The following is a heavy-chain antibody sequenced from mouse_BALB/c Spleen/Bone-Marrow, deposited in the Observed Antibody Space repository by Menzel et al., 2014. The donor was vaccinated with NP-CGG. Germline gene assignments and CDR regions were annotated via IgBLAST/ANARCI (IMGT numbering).Heavy chain of an antibody. CDR1: GFSLTSYG. D-gene: IGHD2-4*01. V-gene: IGHV2-9*02. CDR3: ARVSSTMITTVFAY. Sequence: VHLVESGPGLVAPSQSLSITCTVSGFSLTSYGVHWVRQPPGKGLEWLGVIWAGGSTNYNSALMSRLSISKDNSKSQVFLKMNSLQTDDTAMYYCARVSSTMITTVFAYWGQGTLVTVSA. J-gene: IGHJ3*01. CDR2: IWAGGST.